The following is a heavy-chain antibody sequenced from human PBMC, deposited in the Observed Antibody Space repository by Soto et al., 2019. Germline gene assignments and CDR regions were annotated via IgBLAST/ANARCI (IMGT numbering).Heavy chain of an antibody. Sequence: LILSSEASGFTFSSYGMHLVRQAPGKGLEWVAVISYDGSNKYYADYVKGRFTISRDNSKNTLYMQMNSLRAEDTAVYDGAKSATSIAASTYFDYWCHG. D-gene: IGHD6-6*01. CDR2: ISYDGSNK. J-gene: IGHJ4*01. CDR3: AKSATSIAASTYFDY. V-gene: IGHV3-30*18. CDR1: GFTFSSYG.